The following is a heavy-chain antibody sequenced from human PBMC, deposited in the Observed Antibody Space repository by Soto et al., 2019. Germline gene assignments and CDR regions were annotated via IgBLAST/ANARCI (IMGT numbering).Heavy chain of an antibody. V-gene: IGHV1-8*01. D-gene: IGHD6-6*01. CDR3: ARGQIVAARRSTSVY. Sequence: QVQLGQSGAEVKQPGASVKVSCKASGYTFTSYDINWVRQATGQGLEWMGWMNPNSGNTGYAQKFQGRVTMTRNTSIITAYMELSSLRSEDTAVYYCARGQIVAARRSTSVYWGQGTLVSVSS. J-gene: IGHJ4*02. CDR1: GYTFTSYD. CDR2: MNPNSGNT.